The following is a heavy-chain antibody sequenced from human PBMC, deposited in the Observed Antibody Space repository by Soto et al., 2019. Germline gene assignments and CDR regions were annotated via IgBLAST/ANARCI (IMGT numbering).Heavy chain of an antibody. CDR2: ISHDGSNK. CDR3: ARDGEGITMIVVVPLGAFDI. CDR1: GFTFSSYA. J-gene: IGHJ3*02. D-gene: IGHD3-22*01. V-gene: IGHV3-30-3*01. Sequence: GGSLRLSCAASGFTFSSYAMHWVRQAPGKGLERVAVISHDGSNKYYADSVKGRFTISRDNSKNTLYLQMNSLRAEDTAVYYCARDGEGITMIVVVPLGAFDIWGQGTMVTVSS.